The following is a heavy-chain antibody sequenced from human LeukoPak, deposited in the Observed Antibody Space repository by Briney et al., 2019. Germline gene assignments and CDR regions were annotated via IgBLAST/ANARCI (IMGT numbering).Heavy chain of an antibody. D-gene: IGHD3-22*01. CDR2: INHSGST. J-gene: IGHJ4*02. CDR3: ARVLYDSSGYYYDY. Sequence: SETLSLTCAVYGGSFSGYYWSWIRQPPGKGLEWIGEINHSGSTNYNPSLKSRVTISVDTSKNQFSLKLSSVTAADTAVYYCARVLYDSSGYYYDYWGQGTLVTVSS. CDR1: GGSFSGYY. V-gene: IGHV4-34*01.